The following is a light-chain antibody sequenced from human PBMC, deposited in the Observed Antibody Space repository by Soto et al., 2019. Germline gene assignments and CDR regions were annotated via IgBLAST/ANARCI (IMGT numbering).Light chain of an antibody. V-gene: IGKV3-20*01. J-gene: IGKJ1*01. Sequence: EIVLTQSPGTLSLSPGERATLSCRASQSVSSSYLAWYQQKPGQAPRLLIYGASSRATGIPDRFSGSGSGTDVTLTISRLEPEDFEVYYCQQYGSSSGWTVGQGTKVEIK. CDR3: QQYGSSSGWT. CDR1: QSVSSSY. CDR2: GAS.